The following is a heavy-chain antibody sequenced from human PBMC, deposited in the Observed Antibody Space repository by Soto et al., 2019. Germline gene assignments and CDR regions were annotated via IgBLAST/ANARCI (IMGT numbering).Heavy chain of an antibody. CDR1: GFTFSSYA. D-gene: IGHD6-6*01. CDR3: ARRARPHLYYMDV. V-gene: IGHV3-23*01. J-gene: IGHJ6*03. Sequence: GGSLRLSCAASGFTFSSYAMSWVRQAPGKGLEWVSAISGSGGSTYYADSVKGRFTISRDNSKNTVYLQMGSLRPEDMAVYYCARRARPHLYYMDVWGKGTTVLVS. CDR2: ISGSGGST.